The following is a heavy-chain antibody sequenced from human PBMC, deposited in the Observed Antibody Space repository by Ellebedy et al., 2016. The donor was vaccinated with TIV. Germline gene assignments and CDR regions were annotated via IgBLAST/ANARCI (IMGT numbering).Heavy chain of an antibody. J-gene: IGHJ4*02. CDR3: ARDPNSPGDTGYGDY. CDR1: GFTFTTYW. Sequence: PGGSLRLSCAASGFTFTTYWMSLVRQAPGKGLEWVANMHQVGSEKYYVDSVKGRFTISRDNAQNSLYLHMNNLRAEDTAVYYCARDPNSPGDTGYGDYWGQGVVVTVST. CDR2: MHQVGSEK. V-gene: IGHV3-7*03. D-gene: IGHD5-12*01.